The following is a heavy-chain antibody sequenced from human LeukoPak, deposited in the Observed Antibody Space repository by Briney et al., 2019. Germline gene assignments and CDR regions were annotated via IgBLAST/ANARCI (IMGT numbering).Heavy chain of an antibody. Sequence: SETLSLTCTVSGGSISSSYWDWIRQPPGMGLEYIGSIYYSGSTYYNPSLKSRVTISVDTSKNQFSLRLSSVTAADTAVYYCARHRGSSSLFDYWGQGTLVTVSS. CDR2: IYYSGST. V-gene: IGHV4-39*01. CDR1: GGSISSSY. D-gene: IGHD6-6*01. CDR3: ARHRGSSSLFDY. J-gene: IGHJ4*02.